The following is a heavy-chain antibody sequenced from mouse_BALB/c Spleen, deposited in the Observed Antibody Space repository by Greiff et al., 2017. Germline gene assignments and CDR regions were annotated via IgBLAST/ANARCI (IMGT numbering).Heavy chain of an antibody. D-gene: IGHD2-3*01. CDR2: INSNGGST. J-gene: IGHJ3*01. CDR3: ARQDDGYYVWFAY. CDR1: GFTFSSYY. Sequence: EVKLVESGGGLVKLGGSLKLSCAASGFTFSSYYMSWVRQTPEKRLELVAAINSNGGSTYYPDTVKGRFTISRDNAKNTLYLQMSSLKSEDTALYYCARQDDGYYVWFAYWGQGTLVTVSA. V-gene: IGHV5-6-2*01.